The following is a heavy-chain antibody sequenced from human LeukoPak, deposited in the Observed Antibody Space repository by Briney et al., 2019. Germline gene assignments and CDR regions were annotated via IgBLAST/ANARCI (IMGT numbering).Heavy chain of an antibody. J-gene: IGHJ3*02. CDR2: ISYDGSNK. CDR1: GFTFSSYA. Sequence: GGSLRLSCAASGFTFSSYAMHWVRQAPGKGLEWVAVISYDGSNKYYADSVKGRFTISRDNSKNTLYLQMNSLRAEDTAVYYCARARPSYCGGDCPSRDAFDIWGQGTMVTVSS. CDR3: ARARPSYCGGDCPSRDAFDI. V-gene: IGHV3-30-3*01. D-gene: IGHD2-21*02.